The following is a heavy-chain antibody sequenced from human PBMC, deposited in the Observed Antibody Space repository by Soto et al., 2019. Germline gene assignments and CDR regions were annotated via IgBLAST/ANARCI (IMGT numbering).Heavy chain of an antibody. J-gene: IGHJ4*02. CDR2: IKSKTDGGTT. CDR1: RFTFSNAW. CDR3: TTSSIAVSGGVGY. Sequence: EVQLVESGGGLVKPGGSLRLSCAASRFTFSNAWMSWVRQAPGKGLEWVGRIKSKTDGGTTDYAAPVKGRFTISRDDSKNPLYLQMNSLKTEDTAVYYCTTSSIAVSGGVGYWGQGTLVTVSS. D-gene: IGHD6-19*01. V-gene: IGHV3-15*01.